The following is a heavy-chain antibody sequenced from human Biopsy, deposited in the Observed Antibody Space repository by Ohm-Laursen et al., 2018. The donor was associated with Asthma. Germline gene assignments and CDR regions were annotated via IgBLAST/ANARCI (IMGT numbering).Heavy chain of an antibody. CDR3: ARGDSSNWSHYYFDY. CDR1: GFSFSNFA. V-gene: IGHV3-53*01. Sequence: GSLRLSCAASGFSFSNFAIHWARQAPGKGLEWVSVIYSGGTSHTADSVRGRFTISRDYSKNTLYLQMHSLRAEDTAVYYCARGDSSNWSHYYFDYWGQGTLVTVSS. J-gene: IGHJ4*02. CDR2: IYSGGTS. D-gene: IGHD3-22*01.